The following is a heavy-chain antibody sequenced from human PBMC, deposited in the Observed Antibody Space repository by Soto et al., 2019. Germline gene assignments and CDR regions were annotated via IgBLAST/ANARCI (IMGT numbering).Heavy chain of an antibody. CDR2: IIPIFGTA. CDR3: ARDPCISTTCYHDY. D-gene: IGHD2-2*01. J-gene: IGHJ4*02. CDR1: GDAFMTYA. Sequence: QVQLVQSGAEVKNPGSSVKVSCKASGDAFMTYAVSWVRQATGQGLEWMGGIIPIFGTANYAQKFQGRVTITAYESTSTTYMELSSLRSEDTAVYYCARDPCISTTCYHDYWGQGTLVTVSS. V-gene: IGHV1-69*12.